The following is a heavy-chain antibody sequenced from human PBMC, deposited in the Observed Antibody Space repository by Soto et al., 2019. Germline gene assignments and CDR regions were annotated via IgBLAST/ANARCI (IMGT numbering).Heavy chain of an antibody. CDR1: GFTFSSYS. V-gene: IGHV3-21*01. CDR2: ISSSSSYI. CDR3: ATDAQGYYYCLDV. Sequence: GGSLRLSCAASGFTFSSYSMNWVRQAPGKGLEWVSSISSSSSYIYYADSVRGRFTISRDNAKNSLYLQMNSQRHEDTAVYYCATDAQGYYYCLDVWGQGTMVTVSS. J-gene: IGHJ6*02.